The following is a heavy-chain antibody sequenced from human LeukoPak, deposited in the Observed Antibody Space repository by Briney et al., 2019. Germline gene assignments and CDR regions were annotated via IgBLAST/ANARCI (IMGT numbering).Heavy chain of an antibody. CDR3: ARDGAEQDYYYYMDV. D-gene: IGHD1/OR15-1a*01. CDR2: IYTSGST. J-gene: IGHJ6*03. V-gene: IGHV4-4*07. Sequence: PSETLSLTCTVSGGSTSSYYWSWIRQPAGKGLEWIGRIYTSGSTNYNPSLKSRVTMSVDTSKNQFSLKLSSVTAADTAVYYCARDGAEQDYYYYMDVWGKGTTVTVSS. CDR1: GGSTSSYY.